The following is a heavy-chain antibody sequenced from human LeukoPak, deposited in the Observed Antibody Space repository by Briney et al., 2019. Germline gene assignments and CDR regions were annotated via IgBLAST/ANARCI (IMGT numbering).Heavy chain of an antibody. D-gene: IGHD2-2*01. V-gene: IGHV4-59*01. CDR2: IYYSGST. CDR3: ARHGPIGYCSSTSCYGNDAFDI. J-gene: IGHJ3*02. Sequence: SETLSLTCTVSGGXISSYYCSWIRQPPGKGLEWIGYIYYSGSTNYNPSLKSRVTISVDTSKNQFSLKLSSVTAADTAVYYCARHGPIGYCSSTSCYGNDAFDIWGQGTMVTVSS. CDR1: GGXISSYY.